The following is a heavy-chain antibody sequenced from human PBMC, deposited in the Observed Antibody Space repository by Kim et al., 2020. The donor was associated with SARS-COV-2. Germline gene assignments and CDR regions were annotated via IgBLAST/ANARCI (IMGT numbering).Heavy chain of an antibody. Sequence: GGSLRLSCAASGFTFSSYAMNWVRQAPGKGLEWVSAIGGSGERTYYADSVKGRFTISRDNSKNTFYLQMNSLRAEDTAVYCCVPQGLDYWGQGTLVTVSS. J-gene: IGHJ4*02. CDR2: IGGSGERT. CDR3: VPQGLDY. V-gene: IGHV3-23*01. CDR1: GFTFSSYA.